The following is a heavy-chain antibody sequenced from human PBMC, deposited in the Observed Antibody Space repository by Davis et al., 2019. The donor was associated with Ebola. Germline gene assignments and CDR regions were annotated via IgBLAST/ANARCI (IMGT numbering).Heavy chain of an antibody. CDR2: IYFSGST. V-gene: IGHV4-31*03. CDR1: GGSISRGGSY. CDR3: ARDLRYDSSGHDYYFYMDV. D-gene: IGHD3-22*01. J-gene: IGHJ6*03. Sequence: PSETLSLTCTVSGGSISRGGSYWTWIRQHPGKGLEWIGYIYFSGSTYYKPSLKSRVTISLDTSKNQFSLNLYSVTAADTAVYYCARDLRYDSSGHDYYFYMDVWGKGTTVTVSS.